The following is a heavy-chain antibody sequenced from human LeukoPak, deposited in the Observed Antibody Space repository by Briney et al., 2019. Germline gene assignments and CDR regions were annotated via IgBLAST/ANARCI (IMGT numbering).Heavy chain of an antibody. CDR3: AKAGPRAARLGEGDAFDI. D-gene: IGHD6-6*01. Sequence: GGSLRLSCAASGFTFSSYGMSWVRQAPGKGLEWVSAISGSGGSTYYADSVKGRFTISRDNSKNTLYLQMKSLRAEDTAVHYCAKAGPRAARLGEGDAFDIWGQGTMVTVSS. CDR1: GFTFSSYG. J-gene: IGHJ3*02. V-gene: IGHV3-23*01. CDR2: ISGSGGST.